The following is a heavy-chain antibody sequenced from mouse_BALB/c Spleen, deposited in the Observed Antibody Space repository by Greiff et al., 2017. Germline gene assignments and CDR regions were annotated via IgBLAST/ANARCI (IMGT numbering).Heavy chain of an antibody. Sequence: QVQLQQSGAELVRPGTSVKVSCKASGYAFTNYLIEWVKQRPGQGLEWIGVINPGSGGTNYNEKFKGKATLTADKSSSTAYMQLSSLTSDDSAVYFWASTMITGYWGQGTTLTVSS. J-gene: IGHJ2*01. CDR3: ASTMITGY. V-gene: IGHV1-54*01. CDR1: GYAFTNYL. CDR2: INPGSGGT. D-gene: IGHD2-4*01.